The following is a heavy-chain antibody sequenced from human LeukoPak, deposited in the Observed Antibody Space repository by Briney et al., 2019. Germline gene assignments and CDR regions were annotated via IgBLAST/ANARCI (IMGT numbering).Heavy chain of an antibody. CDR1: GGSISSYY. CDR2: IYYSGST. V-gene: IGHV4-59*01. J-gene: IGHJ4*02. D-gene: IGHD6-6*01. Sequence: SETLSLTCTVSGGSISSYYWSWIRQPPGKGLEWIGYIYYSGSTNYNPSLKSRVTISVDTSKNQFSLKLSSVTAADTAVYYCARGGISSSSLIDYWGQGTLDTVSS. CDR3: ARGGISSSSLIDY.